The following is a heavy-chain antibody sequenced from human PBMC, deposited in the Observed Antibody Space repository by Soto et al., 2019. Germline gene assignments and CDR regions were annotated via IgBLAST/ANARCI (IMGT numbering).Heavy chain of an antibody. CDR1: GYTFTSYG. V-gene: IGHV1-69*04. D-gene: IGHD3-22*01. J-gene: IGHJ6*02. CDR3: ARDPHYYDSSPPLPAGMDV. Sequence: GASVKVSCKASGYTFTSYGISWVRQAPGQGLEWMGRIIPILGIANYAQKFQGRVTITADKSTSTAYMELSSLRSEDTAVYYCARDPHYYDSSPPLPAGMDVWGQGTTVTVSS. CDR2: IIPILGIA.